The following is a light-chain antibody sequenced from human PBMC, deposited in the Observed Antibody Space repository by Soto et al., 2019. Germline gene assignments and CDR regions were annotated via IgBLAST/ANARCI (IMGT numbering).Light chain of an antibody. CDR3: QQHGISHIT. CDR1: QSVSSSY. V-gene: IGKV3-20*01. J-gene: IGKJ5*01. Sequence: EIVLTQSPGTLSLSPGERATLSCRASQSVSSSYLAWYQQKPGQAPRLLIYAASSRATGIPDRFSGSGSGTDFTLTISRLEPEDFAVYYCQQHGISHITFGQGTRLEIK. CDR2: AAS.